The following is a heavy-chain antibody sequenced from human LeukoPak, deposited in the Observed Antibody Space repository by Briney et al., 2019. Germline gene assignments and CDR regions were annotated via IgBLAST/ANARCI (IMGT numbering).Heavy chain of an antibody. CDR2: IYYSGST. CDR1: GGSISSGGYY. CDR3: ARDSYYYDSSGSSNWFDP. Sequence: SQTLSLTCTVSGGSISSGGYYWSWIRQHPGKGLEWIGYIYYSGSTYYNPSLKSRVTISVDTSKNQFSLKLSSVTAADTAVYYCARDSYYYDSSGSSNWFDPWGQGTLVTVSS. D-gene: IGHD3-22*01. J-gene: IGHJ5*02. V-gene: IGHV4-31*03.